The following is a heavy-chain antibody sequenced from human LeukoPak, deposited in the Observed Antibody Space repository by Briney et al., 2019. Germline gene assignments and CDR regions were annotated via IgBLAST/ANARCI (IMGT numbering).Heavy chain of an antibody. CDR3: ARLLREYCSSTSCNRIYFDY. Sequence: AGPLSLSCAASGFTVSDNYMSWVRHAPGKGLEWVSVIYSGGKTYYADSVKGRLTISRENSKNTLYLQMNSLRVEDTAVYYCARLLREYCSSTSCNRIYFDYWGQGTLVTVSS. V-gene: IGHV3-66*01. CDR1: GFTVSDNY. J-gene: IGHJ4*02. D-gene: IGHD2-2*01. CDR2: IYSGGKT.